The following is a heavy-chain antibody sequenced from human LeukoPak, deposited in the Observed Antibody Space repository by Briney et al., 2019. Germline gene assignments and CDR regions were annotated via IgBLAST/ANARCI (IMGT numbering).Heavy chain of an antibody. V-gene: IGHV5-51*01. CDR1: GYSFTSYW. Sequence: GESLGISCKGSGYSFTSYWIGWVCQMSGKGLEWMGIIYPGDSDTTYSPSFQGQVTISADKSISTAYLQWSSLKASDTAMYYCARSYSSSWSGFGPWGQGTLVTVSS. CDR3: ARSYSSSWSGFGP. CDR2: IYPGDSDT. J-gene: IGHJ5*02. D-gene: IGHD6-13*01.